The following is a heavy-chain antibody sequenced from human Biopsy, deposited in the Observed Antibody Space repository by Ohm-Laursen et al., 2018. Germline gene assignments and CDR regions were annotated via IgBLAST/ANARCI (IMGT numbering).Heavy chain of an antibody. J-gene: IGHJ4*02. CDR1: GGSFSGYY. D-gene: IGHD6-19*01. V-gene: IGHV4-34*01. CDR3: ARGRLRAVARFDY. Sequence: GALSLTCAVYGGSFSGYYWSWIRQPPGKGLEWIGEINHSGTTNYNPSLKSRVTISVDTSKNQFSLKLSSVTAADTAVYYCARGRLRAVARFDYWGQGTLVTVSS. CDR2: INHSGTT.